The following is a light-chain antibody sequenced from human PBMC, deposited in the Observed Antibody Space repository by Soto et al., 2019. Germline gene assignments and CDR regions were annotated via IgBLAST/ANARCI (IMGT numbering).Light chain of an antibody. J-gene: IGLJ3*02. CDR2: LNNDGSH. CDR3: QTWGTGTWV. CDR1: SGHSSYA. Sequence: QPVLTQSPSASASLGASAKLTCTLSSGHSSYAIAWHQQQPEKGPRYLMKLNNDGSHSKGDGIPDRFSGSSSGAERYLTISSLQSEDEADYYCQTWGTGTWVFGGGTKLTVL. V-gene: IGLV4-69*01.